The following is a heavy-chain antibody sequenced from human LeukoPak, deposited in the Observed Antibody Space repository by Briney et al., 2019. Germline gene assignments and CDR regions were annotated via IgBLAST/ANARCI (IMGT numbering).Heavy chain of an antibody. D-gene: IGHD4-17*01. V-gene: IGHV3-21*01. J-gene: IGHJ4*02. CDR1: GFTFSSYS. CDR2: ISSSSSYI. CDR3: ARDQRDYGDYNFDY. Sequence: GGSLRLSCAASGFTFSSYSMNWVRQAPGKGLEWVSSISSSSSYIYYADSVKGRFTIPRDNAKNSLYLQMNSLRAEDTALYYCARDQRDYGDYNFDYWGQGTLVTVSS.